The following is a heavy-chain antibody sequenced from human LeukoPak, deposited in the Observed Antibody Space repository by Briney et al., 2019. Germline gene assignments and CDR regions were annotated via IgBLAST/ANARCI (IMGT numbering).Heavy chain of an antibody. V-gene: IGHV1-2*02. Sequence: ASVKVSCKASGYTFTGYYMHWVRQAPGQGLEWMGWINPNSGGTNYAQKFQGRVTMTRDTSISTAYMELSRLRSDDTAVYYCARDMGGSYGNNWFDPWGQGTLVTVSS. CDR1: GYTFTGYY. CDR2: INPNSGGT. J-gene: IGHJ5*02. D-gene: IGHD1-26*01. CDR3: ARDMGGSYGNNWFDP.